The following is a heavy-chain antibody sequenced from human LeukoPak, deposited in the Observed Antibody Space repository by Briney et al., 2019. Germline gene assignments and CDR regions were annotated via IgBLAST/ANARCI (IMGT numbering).Heavy chain of an antibody. CDR1: GFNFRTYG. CDR3: ATEGASSNALAF. J-gene: IGHJ3*01. CDR2: IRSDGKYK. Sequence: PGGSLRLSCAASGFNFRTYGMHWVRQTPGKGLEWLAYIRSDGKYKPYVDSVKGRFTISRDNSKNTMYLQMNSLRVDDTAVYYCATEGASSNALAFWGQGTKVAVAS. V-gene: IGHV3-30*02. D-gene: IGHD4/OR15-4a*01.